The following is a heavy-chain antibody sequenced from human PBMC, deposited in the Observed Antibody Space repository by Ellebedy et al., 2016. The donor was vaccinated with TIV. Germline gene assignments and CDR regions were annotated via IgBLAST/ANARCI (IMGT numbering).Heavy chain of an antibody. D-gene: IGHD2-21*02. V-gene: IGHV4-39*01. Sequence: MPSETLSLTCSVSGGSVSSTRYYWAWIRQPPGKGLEYIGSVYYSGSPYYNPSFKSRVPLSADTSKNQFSLNLRTVIAADTAVYYCARTDPWQPIDDWGQGILVSVSS. CDR2: VYYSGSP. CDR1: GGSVSSTRYY. J-gene: IGHJ4*02. CDR3: ARTDPWQPIDD.